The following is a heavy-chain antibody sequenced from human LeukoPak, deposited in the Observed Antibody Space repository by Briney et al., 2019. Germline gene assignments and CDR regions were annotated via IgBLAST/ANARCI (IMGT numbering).Heavy chain of an antibody. J-gene: IGHJ3*01. CDR3: AKKLLHAYSPIDAFDV. D-gene: IGHD5-18*01. Sequence: PGGSLRLSCAGSGFIFSSYGMHWVRQAPGKGLEWVAVISYDGSNKYYADSVKGRFTISRDNSKNTLDLQMNSLRAEDTAVYYCAKKLLHAYSPIDAFDVWGQGTMVTVSS. CDR1: GFIFSSYG. V-gene: IGHV3-30*18. CDR2: ISYDGSNK.